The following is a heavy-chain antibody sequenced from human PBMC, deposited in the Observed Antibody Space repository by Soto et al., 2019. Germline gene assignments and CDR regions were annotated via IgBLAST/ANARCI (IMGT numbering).Heavy chain of an antibody. D-gene: IGHD6-13*01. CDR3: ATVPWTAAAS. V-gene: IGHV3-7*01. CDR1: GFTFSSNW. Sequence: PGGSLRLSCAASGFTFSSNWMNWVRQAPGKGLEWVATIKLYGSEKDYVKSVKGRFTISRDNAKNSVHLQMYSLRAEDTAVYYCATVPWTAAASWGQGTLVTVSS. CDR2: IKLYGSEK. J-gene: IGHJ5*02.